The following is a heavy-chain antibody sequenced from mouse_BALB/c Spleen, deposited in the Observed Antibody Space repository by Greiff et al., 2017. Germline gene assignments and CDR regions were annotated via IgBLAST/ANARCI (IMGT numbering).Heavy chain of an antibody. D-gene: IGHD2-1*01. J-gene: IGHJ3*01. CDR3: ARWGNYGFAY. Sequence: VQLKQSGPGLVKPSQSLSLTCTVTGYSITSDYAWNWIRQFPGNKLEWMGYISYSGSTSYNPSLKSRISITRDTSKNQFFLQLNSVTTEDTATYYCARWGNYGFAYWGQGTLVTVSA. CDR2: ISYSGST. CDR1: GYSITSDYA. V-gene: IGHV3-2*02.